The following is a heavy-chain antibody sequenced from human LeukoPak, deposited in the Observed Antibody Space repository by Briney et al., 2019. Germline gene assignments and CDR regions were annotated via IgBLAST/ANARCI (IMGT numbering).Heavy chain of an antibody. CDR2: IYYSGST. Sequence: SETLSLTCTVSGGSISSSSYYWGWIRQPPGKGLEWIGSIYYSGSTYYNPSLKSRVAISVDTSKNQFSLKLSSVTAADTAVYYCASRINWGIGAFDIWGQGTMVTVSS. V-gene: IGHV4-39*01. CDR1: GGSISSSSYY. CDR3: ASRINWGIGAFDI. D-gene: IGHD7-27*01. J-gene: IGHJ3*02.